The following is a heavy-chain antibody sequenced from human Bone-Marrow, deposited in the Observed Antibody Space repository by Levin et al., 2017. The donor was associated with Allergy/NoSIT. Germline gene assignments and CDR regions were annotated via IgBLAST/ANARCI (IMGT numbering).Heavy chain of an antibody. CDR1: GFTFSTYN. D-gene: IGHD3-22*01. CDR2: ITNSGDYI. V-gene: IGHV3-21*06. Sequence: GGSLRLSCVVSGFTFSTYNMNWVRQAPGKGLEWVSSITNSGDYIDYADSVKGRFTISRDNAKNTLYLQMDSLIAEDTAVYYCARYPDSSGYYYWGQGTLVTVSS. CDR3: ARYPDSSGYYY. J-gene: IGHJ4*02.